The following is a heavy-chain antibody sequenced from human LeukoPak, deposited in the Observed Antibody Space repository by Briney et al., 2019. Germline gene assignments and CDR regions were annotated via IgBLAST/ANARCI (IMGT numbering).Heavy chain of an antibody. Sequence: ASVKVSCKASGYTFTSYGISWVRQAPGQGLEWMGWISAYNGNTNYAQKLQGRVTMTTDTSTRTAYMELRSLRSDDTAVYFCAREESIGRYQFLHDSWGQGTLVTVSS. CDR2: ISAYNGNT. D-gene: IGHD1-26*01. J-gene: IGHJ4*02. CDR3: AREESIGRYQFLHDS. CDR1: GYTFTSYG. V-gene: IGHV1-18*01.